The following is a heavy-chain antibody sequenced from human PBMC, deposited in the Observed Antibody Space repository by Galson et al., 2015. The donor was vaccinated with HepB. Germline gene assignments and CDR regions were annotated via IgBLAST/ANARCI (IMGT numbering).Heavy chain of an antibody. J-gene: IGHJ4*02. V-gene: IGHV1-69*06. Sequence: SVKVSCKASGGTFSSYAISWVRQAPGQGLEWMGGIIPIFGRGNYARKFQGRVTISADKSTSTAYMELGSLRSEDTAVYYCATGGECTGGSCHEGHWGQGTLVTVSS. D-gene: IGHD2-8*02. CDR2: IIPIFGRG. CDR1: GGTFSSYA. CDR3: ATGGECTGGSCHEGH.